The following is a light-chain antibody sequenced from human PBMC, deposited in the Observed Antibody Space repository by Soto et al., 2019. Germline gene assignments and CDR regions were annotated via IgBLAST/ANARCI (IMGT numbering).Light chain of an antibody. V-gene: IGLV2-14*01. CDR1: SSDVGGYNY. CDR2: DVS. CDR3: SSYTSSNTLV. Sequence: QSAPTQPASVSGSPGQSITISCTGTSSDVGGYNYVSWYQQHPGKAPKLMIYDVSNRPSGVSDRFSGSKSDNTASLTISGLQAEDEADYYCSSYTSSNTLVFGGGTQLTVL. J-gene: IGLJ2*01.